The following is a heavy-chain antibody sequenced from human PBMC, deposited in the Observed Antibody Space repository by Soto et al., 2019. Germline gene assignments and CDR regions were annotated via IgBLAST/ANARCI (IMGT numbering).Heavy chain of an antibody. J-gene: IGHJ4*02. CDR2: ISYDGSNK. CDR3: ARASQIAAAFDY. V-gene: IGHV3-30-3*01. CDR1: GFTFSSYA. D-gene: IGHD6-13*01. Sequence: PGGSLRLSCASSGFTFSSYAMHWVRQAPGKGLEWVAVISYDGSNKYYADSVKGRFTISRDNSKNTLYLQMNSLRAEDTAVYYCARASQIAAAFDYWGQGTLVTVSS.